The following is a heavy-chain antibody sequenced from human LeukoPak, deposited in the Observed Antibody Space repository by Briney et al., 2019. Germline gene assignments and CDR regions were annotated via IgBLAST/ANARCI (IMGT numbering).Heavy chain of an antibody. CDR2: IVPDSGGA. CDR1: GYNLNTYH. J-gene: IGHJ4*02. D-gene: IGHD2-15*01. V-gene: IGHV1-2*02. CDR3: STEDKYCSGANCGKY. Sequence: ASVKVSCKASGYNLNTYHMHWVRQAPGQGLEWMGYIVPDSGGADYDQKFQGRVTMTRDKSISTVYMELSSLRSDDTAVYYCSTEDKYCSGANCGKYWGQGTLVTVSS.